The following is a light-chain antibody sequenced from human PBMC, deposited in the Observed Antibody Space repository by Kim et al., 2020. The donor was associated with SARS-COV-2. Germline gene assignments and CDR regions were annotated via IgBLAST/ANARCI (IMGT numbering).Light chain of an antibody. Sequence: SSELTQDPAVSVALGQTVRITCQGDSLRTYYASWYQQKPRQAPIVVISGKNNRPSGIPDRFSGSSSGNRASLTITGAQAEDEADYCCSSRDSNGYVLFGGGTQLTVL. CDR2: GKN. CDR3: SSRDSNGYVL. V-gene: IGLV3-19*01. J-gene: IGLJ2*01. CDR1: SLRTYY.